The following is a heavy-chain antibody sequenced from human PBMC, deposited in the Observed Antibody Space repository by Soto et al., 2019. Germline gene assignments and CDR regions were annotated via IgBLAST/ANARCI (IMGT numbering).Heavy chain of an antibody. V-gene: IGHV1-69*13. Sequence: SVKVSCKASGGTFSSYAISWVRQAPGQGLEWMGGIIPIFGTANYAQKFQGRVTITADESTSTAYMELSSLRSEDTAVYYCARDALFSPSGKLDAFDIWGQGTMVTVSS. CDR1: GGTFSSYA. CDR2: IIPIFGTA. D-gene: IGHD3-10*01. J-gene: IGHJ3*02. CDR3: ARDALFSPSGKLDAFDI.